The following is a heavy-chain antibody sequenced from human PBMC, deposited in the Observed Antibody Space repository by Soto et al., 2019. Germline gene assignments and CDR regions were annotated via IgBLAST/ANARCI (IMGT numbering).Heavy chain of an antibody. D-gene: IGHD3-3*01. Sequence: QVQVVQSGAEVKKPGASVKVSCKVSGNTLTKLSMHWLRQAPGKGLEWMGGFDPEDGETIYAQKFQGRVTMTEDTSTNTAYMELSSLRSEDTAVYYCSTPGVEDYYYGLDVWGQGTTVTVSS. V-gene: IGHV1-24*01. CDR1: GNTLTKLS. CDR2: FDPEDGET. J-gene: IGHJ6*02. CDR3: STPGVEDYYYGLDV.